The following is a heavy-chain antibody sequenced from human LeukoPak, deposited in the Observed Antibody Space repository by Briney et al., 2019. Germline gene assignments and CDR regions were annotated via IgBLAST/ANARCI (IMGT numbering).Heavy chain of an antibody. J-gene: IGHJ4*02. D-gene: IGHD4-17*01. CDR3: ARDSTDYGDPNFDY. Sequence: SETLSLTCAVYGGSFSGYYWSWIRQPPGKGLEWIGEINHSGSTNYNPSLKSRVTISVDTSKNQFSLKLSSVTAADTAVYYCARDSTDYGDPNFDYWGQGTLVTVSS. V-gene: IGHV4-34*01. CDR1: GGSFSGYY. CDR2: INHSGST.